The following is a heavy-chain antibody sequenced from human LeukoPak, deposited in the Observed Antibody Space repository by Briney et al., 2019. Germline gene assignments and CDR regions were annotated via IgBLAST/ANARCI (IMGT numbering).Heavy chain of an antibody. Sequence: SGRSLRLSCAASGFTFSSYGMHWVRQAPGKGLEWVAVIWYDGSNKYYADSVKGRFTISRDNAKNSLYLQMNSLRAEDTAVYYCARRYCSGGSCYDWFDPWGQGTLVTVSS. CDR3: ARRYCSGGSCYDWFDP. CDR1: GFTFSSYG. V-gene: IGHV3-33*01. CDR2: IWYDGSNK. D-gene: IGHD2-15*01. J-gene: IGHJ5*02.